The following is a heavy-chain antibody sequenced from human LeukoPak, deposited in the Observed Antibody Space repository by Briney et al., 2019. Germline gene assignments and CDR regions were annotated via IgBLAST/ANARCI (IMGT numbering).Heavy chain of an antibody. CDR3: AKNAHYQGYSYGGIDY. J-gene: IGHJ4*02. D-gene: IGHD5-18*01. CDR1: GFTVSSNY. CDR2: IYSGGST. V-gene: IGHV3-53*04. Sequence: GGSLRLSCAASGFTVSSNYMRWVRQAPGKGLEWVSVIYSGGSTYYADSVKGRFTISRHNSKNTLYLQMNNLRAEDTAVYYCAKNAHYQGYSYGGIDYWGQGTLVTVSS.